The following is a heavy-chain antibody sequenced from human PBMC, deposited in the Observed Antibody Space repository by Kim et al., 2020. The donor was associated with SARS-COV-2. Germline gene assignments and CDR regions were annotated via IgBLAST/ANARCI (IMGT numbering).Heavy chain of an antibody. CDR3: ARDRGIYGSGSYSDY. CDR1: GYTFTSYY. D-gene: IGHD3-10*01. Sequence: ASVKFSCKASGYTFTSYYMHWVRQAPGQGLEWMGIINPSGGSTSYAQKFQGRVTMTRDTSTSTVYMELSSLRSEDTAVYYCARDRGIYGSGSYSDYWGQGTLVTVSS. J-gene: IGHJ4*02. CDR2: INPSGGST. V-gene: IGHV1-46*01.